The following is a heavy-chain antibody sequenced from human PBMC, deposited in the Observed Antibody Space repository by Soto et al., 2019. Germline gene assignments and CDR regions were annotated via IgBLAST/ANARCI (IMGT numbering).Heavy chain of an antibody. V-gene: IGHV3-23*01. CDR3: AKGGVGATVNNLFDL. J-gene: IGHJ5*02. D-gene: IGHD1-26*01. Sequence: GGSLRLSCAASGFTFSSDAMSWVRLAPGKGLEWVSAISGSGGSTYYADSVKGRFTISRDNSKNTLYLQMNSLRAEDTAVYYCAKGGVGATVNNLFDLWGQGTLVTVSS. CDR2: ISGSGGST. CDR1: GFTFSSDA.